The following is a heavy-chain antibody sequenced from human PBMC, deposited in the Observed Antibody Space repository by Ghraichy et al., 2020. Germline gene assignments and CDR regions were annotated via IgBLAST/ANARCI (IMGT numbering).Heavy chain of an antibody. J-gene: IGHJ4*02. CDR3: ARGRGDHNGIFDY. CDR2: IQHDGSEK. D-gene: IGHD1-26*01. CDR1: GFTFSSYW. Sequence: GGSLRLSCVASGFTFSSYWMTWVRQAPGKGLEWVANIQHDGSEKYYVDSVKGRFTISRDNTKNSLYLQMNSLRVEETAVYYCARGRGDHNGIFDYWGQGTLVTVSS. V-gene: IGHV3-7*01.